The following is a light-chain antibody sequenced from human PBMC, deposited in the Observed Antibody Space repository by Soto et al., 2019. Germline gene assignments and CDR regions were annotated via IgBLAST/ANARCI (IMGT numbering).Light chain of an antibody. Sequence: QSALTQPASVSGSPGQSITISCAGTSSDVGGYISVSWYQHHPGKAPKLLIYDVSDRPSGVSNRFSGSKSGNTASLTISGLQAEDEADYYCNSYTSSSTVVFGTGTKVTVL. CDR1: SSDVGGYIS. V-gene: IGLV2-14*03. CDR3: NSYTSSSTVV. CDR2: DVS. J-gene: IGLJ1*01.